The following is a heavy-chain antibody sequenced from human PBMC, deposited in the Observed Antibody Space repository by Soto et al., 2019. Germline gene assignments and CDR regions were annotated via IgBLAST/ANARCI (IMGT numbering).Heavy chain of an antibody. CDR3: ARDGYYDVLTGYRYYFDS. Sequence: QVQLVQSGAEVKKPGASVKVSCKASGYTFTSYYMHWVRQAPGQGLEWMGIINPSGGSTNYAQNFHGRVTMTRETSTSTVYMELSSLRSEDTAVYYCARDGYYDVLTGYRYYFDSWGLGTLVTVSS. CDR2: INPSGGST. D-gene: IGHD3-9*01. CDR1: GYTFTSYY. V-gene: IGHV1-46*01. J-gene: IGHJ4*02.